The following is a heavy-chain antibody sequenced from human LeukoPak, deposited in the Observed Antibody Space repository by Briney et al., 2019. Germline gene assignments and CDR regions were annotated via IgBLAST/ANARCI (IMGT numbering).Heavy chain of an antibody. Sequence: GGSLRLSCAGSGFTSRSYWMNWVRQAPGTGLEWVANIKGDGGEKYADSVEGRFTISRDNAKNSVYLQMNSLRVEDTAVYYCVRDNRWASDYWGQGTLVTVSS. CDR3: VRDNRWASDY. D-gene: IGHD4-23*01. V-gene: IGHV3-7*01. CDR1: GFTSRSYW. CDR2: IKGDGGEK. J-gene: IGHJ4*02.